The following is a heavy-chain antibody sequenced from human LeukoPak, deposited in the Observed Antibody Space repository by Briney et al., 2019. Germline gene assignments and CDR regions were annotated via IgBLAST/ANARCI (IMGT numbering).Heavy chain of an antibody. V-gene: IGHV3-23*01. CDR2: ISGSGYST. D-gene: IGHD1-26*01. CDR3: AKVSWSSGSYSGGY. CDR1: GFTFSSSA. J-gene: IGHJ4*02. Sequence: GGSLRLSCAASGFTFSSSAMSWVRQAPGKGLEWVSAISGSGYSTYYADSVKGRFTISRDNSKDTLYLQMNSLRAEDTAVYYCAKVSWSSGSYSGGYWGQGTLVTVSS.